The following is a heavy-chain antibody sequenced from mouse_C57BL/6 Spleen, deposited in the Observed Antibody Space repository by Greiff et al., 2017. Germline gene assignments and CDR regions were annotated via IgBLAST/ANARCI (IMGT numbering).Heavy chain of an antibody. CDR1: GFNITDYY. CDR2: IDPEDGET. Sequence: VQLQQSGAELVKPGASVTLSCTASGFNITDYYMHWVKQRTEQGLEWIGRIDPEDGETKYAPKFQGKATITADTSSNTAYLQLSSLTSEDTAVXYGDRTHLGPYYAMDYWGQGTSVTVSS. D-gene: IGHD3-1*01. V-gene: IGHV14-2*01. CDR3: DRTHLGPYYAMDY. J-gene: IGHJ4*01.